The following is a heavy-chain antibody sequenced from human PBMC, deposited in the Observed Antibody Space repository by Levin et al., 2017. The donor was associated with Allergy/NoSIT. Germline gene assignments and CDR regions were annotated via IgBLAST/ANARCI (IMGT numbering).Heavy chain of an antibody. V-gene: IGHV3-30-3*01. CDR3: AREYGSSGHAGNFDY. CDR2: ISSDETNK. CDR1: GFTFSTSH. Sequence: QSGGSLRLSCAASGFTFSTSHMHWVRQAPGRGLEWVALISSDETNKQYSDSVKGRFTISRDNSKNTLYLELTSPRTEDTAIYYCAREYGSSGHAGNFDYWGHGTLVAVSS. J-gene: IGHJ4*01. D-gene: IGHD3-22*01.